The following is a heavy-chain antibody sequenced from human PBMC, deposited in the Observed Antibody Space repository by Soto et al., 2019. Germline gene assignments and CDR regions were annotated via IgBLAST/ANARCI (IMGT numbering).Heavy chain of an antibody. D-gene: IGHD6-13*01. V-gene: IGHV3-33*06. CDR3: AKEGRVGYSTRIFRRDNWFDP. CDR1: GFTFSSYA. CDR2: ILYDGSNQ. J-gene: IGHJ5*02. Sequence: QVQLVESGGGVVQPGRSLRLSCAASGFTFSSYAMHWVRQAPGKGLECVAAILYDGSNQYYADAVKARFTISRDNSKNTLYLQMNSLRVEDTAVYYCAKEGRVGYSTRIFRRDNWFDPWGQGTPVTVSS.